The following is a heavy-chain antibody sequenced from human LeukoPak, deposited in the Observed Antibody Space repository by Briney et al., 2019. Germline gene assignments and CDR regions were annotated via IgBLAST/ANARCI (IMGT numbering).Heavy chain of an antibody. D-gene: IGHD3-3*01. J-gene: IGHJ4*02. CDR1: GFTFGDYT. CDR2: ITRDGGTT. Sequence: PGGSLRLSCAASGFTFGDYTMHWFRQPPGRGLQWVSLITRDGGTTSYAGSVKGRFTISRDNSKNSLYLHMNSLRNEDTALYYCAKGHFGAGHYWGQGTLVTVSS. V-gene: IGHV3-43*01. CDR3: AKGHFGAGHY.